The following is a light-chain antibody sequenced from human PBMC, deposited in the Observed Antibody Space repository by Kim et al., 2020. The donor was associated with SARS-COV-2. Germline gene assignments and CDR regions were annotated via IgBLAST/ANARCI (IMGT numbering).Light chain of an antibody. J-gene: IGKJ4*01. CDR1: QDICTA. V-gene: IGKV1-13*02. CDR3: QQFGT. Sequence: AIQLTQSPSSLSASVADRVTITCRASQDICTALAWYQHKPGKAPKLLIYDASTLKSGVPSRFSGSGSGTDFTLTISGLQPEDFATYFCQQFGTFGGGTKVDIK. CDR2: DAS.